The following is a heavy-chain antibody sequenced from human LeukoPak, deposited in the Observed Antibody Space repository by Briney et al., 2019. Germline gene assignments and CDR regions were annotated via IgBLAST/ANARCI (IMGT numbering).Heavy chain of an antibody. Sequence: SQTLSLTCTVSSGSISSGRYYWSWIRQPPGKGLEWIGYIYYSGSTYYNPSLKSRVTISVDTSKNQFSLKLSSVTAADTAVYYCARGITQLWLTPYYFDYWGQGTLVTVSS. V-gene: IGHV4-30-4*08. J-gene: IGHJ4*02. CDR1: SGSISSGRYY. CDR3: ARGITQLWLTPYYFDY. CDR2: IYYSGST. D-gene: IGHD5-18*01.